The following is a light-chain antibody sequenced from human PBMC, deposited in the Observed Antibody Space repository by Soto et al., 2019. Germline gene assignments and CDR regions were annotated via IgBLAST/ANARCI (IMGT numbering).Light chain of an antibody. CDR3: VSCDDSLNVYI. CDR2: KTN. Sequence: QSALTQPPSASGTPGQGVTISCSGSRSNIGINYIYWYQQFPGTAPKLLIYKTNQRPSGVPDRFFGSKSGTSDSLAISGLRSEDEADYYCVSCDDSLNVYIFGSGTKVTVL. V-gene: IGLV1-47*01. J-gene: IGLJ1*01. CDR1: RSNIGINY.